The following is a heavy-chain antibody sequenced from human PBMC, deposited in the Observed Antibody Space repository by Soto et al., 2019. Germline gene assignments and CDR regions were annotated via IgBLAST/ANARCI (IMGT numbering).Heavy chain of an antibody. D-gene: IGHD2-2*02. CDR2: ANPSSGNT. V-gene: IGHV1-8*01. CDR3: ARSPACGTCYTDLDL. Sequence: QVRLVQSGAEVKEPGASVKVSCRASGYTFGTYDINWVRQAAGQGLEWLGWANPSSGNTGYAQKFRGRVTMTRDTSITTAYMELSILTSDDTAVYFCARSPACGTCYTDLDLWGQGTLVTVSS. CDR1: GYTFGTYD. J-gene: IGHJ4*02.